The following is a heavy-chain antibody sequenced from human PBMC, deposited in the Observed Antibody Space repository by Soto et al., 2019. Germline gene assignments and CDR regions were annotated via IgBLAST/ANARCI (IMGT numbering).Heavy chain of an antibody. J-gene: IGHJ6*02. V-gene: IGHV4-59*01. CDR2: IYYSGST. D-gene: IGHD2-2*01. CDR1: GGSISSYY. CDR3: AREVVVVPAAQGGYYYYGMDV. Sequence: QVQLQESGPGLVKPSETLSLTCTVSGGSISSYYWSWIRQPPGKGLEWIGYIYYSGSTNYNPSLKRRVTISVDTSKNQFSLKLSSVTAADTAVYYCAREVVVVPAAQGGYYYYGMDVWGQGTTVTVSS.